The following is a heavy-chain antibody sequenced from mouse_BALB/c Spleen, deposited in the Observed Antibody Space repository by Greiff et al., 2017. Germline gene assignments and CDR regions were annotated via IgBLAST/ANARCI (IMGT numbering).Heavy chain of an antibody. D-gene: IGHD2-1*01. J-gene: IGHJ4*01. Sequence: EVMLVESGGGLVQPGGSRKLSCAASGFTFSSFGMHWVRQAPEKGLEWVAYISSGSSTIYYADTVKGRFTISRDNPKNTLFLQMTSLRSEDTAMYYCARGGNYVCYAMDYWGQGTSVTVSS. V-gene: IGHV5-17*02. CDR1: GFTFSSFG. CDR2: ISSGSSTI. CDR3: ARGGNYVCYAMDY.